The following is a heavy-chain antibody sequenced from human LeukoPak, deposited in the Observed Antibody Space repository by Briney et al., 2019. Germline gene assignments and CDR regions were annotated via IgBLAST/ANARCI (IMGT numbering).Heavy chain of an antibody. CDR3: ARGGLDYYDSSGYSLYYFDY. V-gene: IGHV5-10-1*01. Sequence: GESLKISCKGSGYSFTSYWISWVRQMPGKGLEWMGRIDPSDSYTNYSPSFQGHVTISADKSISTAYLQWSSLKASDTAMYYCARGGLDYYDSSGYSLYYFDYWGQGTLVTVS. CDR2: IDPSDSYT. CDR1: GYSFTSYW. J-gene: IGHJ4*02. D-gene: IGHD3-22*01.